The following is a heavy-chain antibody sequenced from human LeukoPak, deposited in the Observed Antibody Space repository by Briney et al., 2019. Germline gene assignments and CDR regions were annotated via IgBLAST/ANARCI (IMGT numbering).Heavy chain of an antibody. D-gene: IGHD2-2*01. CDR1: GGSISSYY. J-gene: IGHJ3*02. Sequence: NPSETLSLTCTVSGGSISSYYWSWIRQPPGKGLEWIGYIYYSGSTNYNPSLKSRVTISVDTSKNQFSLKLSSVTAADTAVYYCARAGWDCSSTSCYAFDIWGQGTMVTVSS. CDR3: ARAGWDCSSTSCYAFDI. V-gene: IGHV4-59*01. CDR2: IYYSGST.